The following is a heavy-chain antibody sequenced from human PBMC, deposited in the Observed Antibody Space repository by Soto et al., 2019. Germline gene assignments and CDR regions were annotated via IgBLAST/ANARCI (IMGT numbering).Heavy chain of an antibody. CDR1: GFTFSKYW. Sequence: EVYLVESGGGLVQPGESLRLSCAASGFTFSKYWMNWVRQAPGKGLQWVANIKEDGTTESYSDSVKGRFTISRDNAKNLQYLQIYSLRVDDTAVYYCWRVVGYGDVVDPWGQGTLVTVSS. J-gene: IGHJ5*02. D-gene: IGHD4-17*01. CDR2: IKEDGTTE. V-gene: IGHV3-7*03. CDR3: WRVVGYGDVVDP.